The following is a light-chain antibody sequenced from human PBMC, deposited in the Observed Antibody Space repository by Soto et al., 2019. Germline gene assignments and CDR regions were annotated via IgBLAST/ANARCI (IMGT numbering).Light chain of an antibody. V-gene: IGKV4-1*01. J-gene: IGKJ2*01. CDR3: QQYYNNPRT. CDR2: WAS. Sequence: DIVMTQSPASLAVSLGERATINCKSSQSVIHSSNNRSYLAWYQQKPRQPPELLLYWASARESGVPDRFSGSGSGTDFTLTFNSLQAEDVAVYFCQQYYNNPRTFCQRTKVDI. CDR1: QSVIHSSNNRSY.